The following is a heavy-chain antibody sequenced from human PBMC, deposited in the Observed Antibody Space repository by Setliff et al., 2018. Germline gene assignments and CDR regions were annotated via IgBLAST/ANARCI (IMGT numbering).Heavy chain of an antibody. J-gene: IGHJ6*02. V-gene: IGHV4-34*10. CDR1: GGSFSDYY. CDR3: AKEYVVISFVRNSHQHYGMDV. CDR2: INHSGTT. Sequence: SETLSLTCTVYGGSFSDYYWGWVRQPPGKGLDWIGEINHSGTTNHDPSLEGRISISADTSKNVLSLRLTSVTAADTAVYYCAKEYVVISFVRNSHQHYGMDVWGPGTTVTVSS. D-gene: IGHD2-21*01.